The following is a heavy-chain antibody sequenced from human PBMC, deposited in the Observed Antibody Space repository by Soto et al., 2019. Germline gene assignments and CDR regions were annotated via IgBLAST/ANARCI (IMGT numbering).Heavy chain of an antibody. V-gene: IGHV3-30*18. J-gene: IGHJ4*02. Sequence: LRLSCAASGFSFNTHSIHWVRQAPGKGLEWVAVISYDGTNKYYADFVKGRFTISRDNAKNTVYLQMISLRAEDTAVYYCAKSFYDKSGYYGLLDYWGQGTLVTVSS. CDR3: AKSFYDKSGYYGLLDY. D-gene: IGHD3-22*01. CDR2: ISYDGTNK. CDR1: GFSFNTHS.